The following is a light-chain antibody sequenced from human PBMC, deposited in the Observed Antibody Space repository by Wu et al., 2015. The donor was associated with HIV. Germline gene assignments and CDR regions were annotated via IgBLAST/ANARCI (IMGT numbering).Light chain of an antibody. V-gene: IGKV3-20*01. J-gene: IGKJ3*01. CDR2: DTS. CDR3: QQYRNSPA. CDR1: QSVASTD. Sequence: ETALTQSPGTLSLSPGERATLSCRASQSVASTDLAWYQQKPGQTPKLLIYDTSRRATGIPDRFSGSGSGTDFTLTINRLEPEDFAVYYCQQYRNSPAFGPGTKVDIK.